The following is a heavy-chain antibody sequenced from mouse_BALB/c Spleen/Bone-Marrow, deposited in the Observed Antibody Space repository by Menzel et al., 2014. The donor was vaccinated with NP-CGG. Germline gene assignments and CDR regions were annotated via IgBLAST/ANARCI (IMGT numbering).Heavy chain of an antibody. CDR3: ARWLLPYGLDY. V-gene: IGHV14-3*02. J-gene: IGHJ4*01. D-gene: IGHD2-3*01. CDR2: IDPANGNT. Sequence: VQLQQPGAELVKPGASVKLSCTASGFNIKDTYMHWVKQRPEQGLEWIGRIDPANGNTKYDPKFQGKATITADTSSNTAYLQLSSLTPEDTAVYYCARWLLPYGLDYWGQGTSVTVSS. CDR1: GFNIKDTY.